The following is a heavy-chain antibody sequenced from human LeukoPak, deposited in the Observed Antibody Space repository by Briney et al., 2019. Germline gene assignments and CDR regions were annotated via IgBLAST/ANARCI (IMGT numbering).Heavy chain of an antibody. V-gene: IGHV4-34*01. CDR3: ARGRGYGDYYLDY. CDR2: INQSGST. Sequence: SETLSLTCAVYGGSFSGYYWSWIRQPPGKGLEWIGGINQSGSTQYNPSLKRRVTISGDTSKHQFSLKLSSVTAAGTAVYYCARGRGYGDYYLDYWGQGTLVTVSS. J-gene: IGHJ4*02. D-gene: IGHD4-17*01. CDR1: GGSFSGYY.